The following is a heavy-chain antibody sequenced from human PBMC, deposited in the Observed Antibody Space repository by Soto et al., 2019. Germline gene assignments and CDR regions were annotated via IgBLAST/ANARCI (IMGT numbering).Heavy chain of an antibody. D-gene: IGHD1-26*01. CDR3: SSGGRIGATLGP. Sequence: PSETLSLTCAVSGGSVSSDGYSWSWVRQPPGKGLEWIGYIYPSGSSSYYTPSLKSRVTMSVDSATNHVSLNLTSVTAADTAVYFCSSGGRIGATLGPWGQGTRVTVSS. V-gene: IGHV4-30-2*01. CDR2: IYPSGSSS. J-gene: IGHJ5*02. CDR1: GGSVSSDGYS.